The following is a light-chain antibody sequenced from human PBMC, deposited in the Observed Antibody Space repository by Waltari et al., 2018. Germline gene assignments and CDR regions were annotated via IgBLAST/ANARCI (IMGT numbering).Light chain of an antibody. CDR3: QQYNSYAWT. Sequence: QMTQSPSTLSASVGDRVTITCRASQSISSWLAWYQQKPGKAPKLLIYKASSLESGVPSRFSGSGSGTEFTLTISSLQPDDFATYYCQQYNSYAWTFGQGTKVEIK. V-gene: IGKV1-5*03. CDR1: QSISSW. J-gene: IGKJ1*01. CDR2: KAS.